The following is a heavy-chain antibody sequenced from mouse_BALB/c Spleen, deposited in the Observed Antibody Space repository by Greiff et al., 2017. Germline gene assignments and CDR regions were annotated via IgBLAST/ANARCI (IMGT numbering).Heavy chain of an antibody. D-gene: IGHD2-4*01. CDR1: GFTFSNYW. CDR2: IRLKSNNYAT. Sequence: EVKLEESGGGLVQPGGSMKLSCVASGFTFSNYWMNWVRQSPEKGLEWVAEIRLKSNNYATHYAESVKGRFTISRDDSKSSVYLQMNNLRAEDTGIYYCTVYYDYARAYWGQGTLVTLSA. CDR3: TVYYDYARAY. J-gene: IGHJ3*01. V-gene: IGHV6-6*02.